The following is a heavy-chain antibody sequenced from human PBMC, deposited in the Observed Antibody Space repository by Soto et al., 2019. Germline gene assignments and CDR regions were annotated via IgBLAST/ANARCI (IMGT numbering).Heavy chain of an antibody. CDR1: GYTFTSYY. V-gene: IGHV1-46*01. Sequence: ASVKVSCKAAGYTFTSYYMHWVRQAPGQGLEWMGIINPSGGSTSYAQKFQGRVTMTRDTSTSTVYMELSSLRSEDTAVYYCAVCVYYYYGMDVWGQGTTVTVSS. CDR3: AVCVYYYYGMDV. J-gene: IGHJ6*02. CDR2: INPSGGST.